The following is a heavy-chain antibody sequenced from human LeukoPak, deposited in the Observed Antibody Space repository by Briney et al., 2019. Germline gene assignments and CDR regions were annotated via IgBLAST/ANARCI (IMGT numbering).Heavy chain of an antibody. J-gene: IGHJ6*02. CDR2: ISYDGASK. Sequence: PGRSLRLSCAASGFTFGSNAMHWVRQAPGKGLEWVATISYDGASKFYADSVKGRFTISRDNSKNTLFMQMNSLRAEDAAVYYCTRDRHSYDTSGYYYHYYYYGMDVWGPGTTVTVSS. D-gene: IGHD3-22*01. CDR1: GFTFGSNA. V-gene: IGHV3-30-3*01. CDR3: TRDRHSYDTSGYYYHYYYYGMDV.